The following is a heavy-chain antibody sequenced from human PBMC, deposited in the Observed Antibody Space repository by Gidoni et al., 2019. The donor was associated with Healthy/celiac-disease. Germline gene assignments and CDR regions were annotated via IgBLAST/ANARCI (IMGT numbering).Heavy chain of an antibody. CDR3: ARDAGLMITFGGVIVKSDAFDI. D-gene: IGHD3-16*02. Sequence: VLLVEHGGGLVQPGGSLGLHCAASAFALSSHYMSWVRQAPGKGLEWVSGIYSGGSTYYADSVKGRFTISRDNSKNTLYLQMNSLRAEDTAVYYCARDAGLMITFGGVIVKSDAFDIWGQGTMVTVSS. V-gene: IGHV3-66*01. CDR1: AFALSSHY. J-gene: IGHJ3*02. CDR2: IYSGGST.